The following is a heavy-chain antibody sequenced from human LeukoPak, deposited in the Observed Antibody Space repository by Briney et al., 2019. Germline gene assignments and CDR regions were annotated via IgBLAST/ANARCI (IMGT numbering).Heavy chain of an antibody. CDR3: VFDSSGYPYFDY. CDR2: IIPIFGTA. D-gene: IGHD3-22*01. J-gene: IGHJ4*02. CDR1: GGTFSSYA. V-gene: IGHV1-69*05. Sequence: SVKVSCKASGGTFSSYAISWVRQAPGQGLEWMGRIIPIFGTANYAQKFQGRVTITTEESTSTAYMELSSLRSEDTAVYYCVFDSSGYPYFDYWGQGTLVTVSS.